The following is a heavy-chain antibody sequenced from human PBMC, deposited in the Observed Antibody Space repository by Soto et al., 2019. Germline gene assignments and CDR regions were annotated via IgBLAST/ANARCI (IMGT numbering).Heavy chain of an antibody. CDR2: IYYSGST. CDR1: GGSISSGGYY. Sequence: PSETLSLTCTVSGGSISSGGYYWSWIRQHPGKGLEWIGYIYYSGSTYYNPSLKSRATISVDTSKNQFSLKLSSVTAADTAVYYCARDRPHYGSGSYTVELLDYSGQGSLVIVSS. CDR3: ARDRPHYGSGSYTVELLDY. D-gene: IGHD3-10*01. J-gene: IGHJ4*02. V-gene: IGHV4-31*03.